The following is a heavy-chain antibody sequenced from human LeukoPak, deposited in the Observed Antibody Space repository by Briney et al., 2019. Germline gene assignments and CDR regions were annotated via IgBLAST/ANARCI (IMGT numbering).Heavy chain of an antibody. CDR3: PKQERLVYFDY. CDR2: ISWNSGSI. V-gene: IGHV3-9*01. CDR1: GFTFDDYA. J-gene: IGHJ4*02. D-gene: IGHD6-13*01. Sequence: PGRSLRLSCAASGFTFDDYAMHWVRQAPGKGLEWVSGISWNSGSIAYADSVKGRFTISRDNAKNSLYLQMNSLRAEDTALYYCPKQERLVYFDYWGQGTLVTVSS.